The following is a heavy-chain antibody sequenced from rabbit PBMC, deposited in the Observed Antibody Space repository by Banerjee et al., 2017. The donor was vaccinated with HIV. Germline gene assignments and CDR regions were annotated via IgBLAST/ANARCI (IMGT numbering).Heavy chain of an antibody. CDR1: GFTLSSYY. CDR3: ARSNSGTGVALNL. Sequence: QSLEESGGDLVKPGASLTLTCTASGFTLSSYYMCWVRQAPGKGLEWIACIYAGSSGSTSSASWAKGRFTISKTSSTTVTLQMTSLTAADTATYFCARSNSGTGVALNLWGQGTLVTVS. D-gene: IGHD1-1*01. CDR2: IYAGSSGST. J-gene: IGHJ4*01. V-gene: IGHV1S40*01.